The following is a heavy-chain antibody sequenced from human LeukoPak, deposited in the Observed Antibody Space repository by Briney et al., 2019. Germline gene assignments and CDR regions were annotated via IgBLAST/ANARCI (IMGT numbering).Heavy chain of an antibody. Sequence: PGGSLRLSCAASGFTFSNAWMNWVRQAPGKGLEWVANIKQDGSEKYYVDSVKGRFTTSRDNAKNSLYLQMNSLRAEDTAVYYCARDRSGSYFDYWGQGTLVTVSS. CDR3: ARDRSGSYFDY. CDR2: IKQDGSEK. CDR1: GFTFSNAW. J-gene: IGHJ4*02. D-gene: IGHD6-19*01. V-gene: IGHV3-7*01.